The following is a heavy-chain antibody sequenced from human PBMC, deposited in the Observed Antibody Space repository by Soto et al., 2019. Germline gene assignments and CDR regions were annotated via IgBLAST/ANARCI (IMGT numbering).Heavy chain of an antibody. D-gene: IGHD3-10*01. J-gene: IGHJ4*02. Sequence: QVRLVQSGAEVKKPGASVKLSCKASGYTFADYFIHWVRQAPGQGLEWLGIINPSVAATDYAQNFQGRLTMTRDTSTTTVYMELTSRGSDVTAVYFCAIGGEGRLFGLLPLEFWGQGTLVTVSS. CDR1: GYTFADYF. V-gene: IGHV1-46*01. CDR3: AIGGEGRLFGLLPLEF. CDR2: INPSVAAT.